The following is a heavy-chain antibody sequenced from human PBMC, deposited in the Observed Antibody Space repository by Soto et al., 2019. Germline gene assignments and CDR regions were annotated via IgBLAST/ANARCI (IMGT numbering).Heavy chain of an antibody. Sequence: QVQLQESGPGLVKPSGTLSLTCAVSSGSISSSNWWSWVRQPPGKGLEWIGEIYHSGSTNYNPSLKSRVTISVDKSKNQLSLKLSSVTAADTAVYYCARVGQYCSGGSCYSDYYYYMDVWGKGTTVTVSS. CDR1: SGSISSSNW. D-gene: IGHD2-15*01. J-gene: IGHJ6*03. CDR2: IYHSGST. CDR3: ARVGQYCSGGSCYSDYYYYMDV. V-gene: IGHV4-4*02.